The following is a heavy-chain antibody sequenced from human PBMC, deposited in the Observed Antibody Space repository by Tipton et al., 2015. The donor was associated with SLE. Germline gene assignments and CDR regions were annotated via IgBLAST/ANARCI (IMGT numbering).Heavy chain of an antibody. CDR3: ARGFLYDGSQV. J-gene: IGHJ1*01. Sequence: TLSLTCTVSGGSISSGGYYWTWIRQLPGRGLEWIGYIYYSGNTYYNPSLGSRLTISVDKSKNQFSLKLSSVTVADTAVYYCARGFLYDGSQVWGQGTLVTVSS. CDR1: GGSISSGGYY. CDR2: IYYSGNT. V-gene: IGHV4-31*03. D-gene: IGHD5-24*01.